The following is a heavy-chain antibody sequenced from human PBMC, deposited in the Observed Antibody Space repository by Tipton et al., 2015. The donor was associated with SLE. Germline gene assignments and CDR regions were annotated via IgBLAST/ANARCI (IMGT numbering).Heavy chain of an antibody. CDR3: ARKFNDYDDYDS. CDR2: IWYDGSNK. J-gene: IGHJ5*01. V-gene: IGHV3-30*19. D-gene: IGHD3-16*01. CDR1: GFTFSSYG. Sequence: RSLRLSCAASGFTFSSYGMHWVRQAPGKGLEWVAVIWYDGSNKYYADSVKGRFTISRDNSKNTLYLQMNSLRAEDTAVYYCARKFNDYDDYDSWGQGTLVTVSS.